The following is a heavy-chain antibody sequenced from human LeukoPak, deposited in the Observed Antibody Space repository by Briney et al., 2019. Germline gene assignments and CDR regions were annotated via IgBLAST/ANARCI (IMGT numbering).Heavy chain of an antibody. CDR1: GFTVSSDY. J-gene: IGHJ6*03. CDR3: ARDRVPIVGANPVFGYYYYYMDV. CDR2: IYSGGST. V-gene: IGHV3-53*01. Sequence: GGSLRLSCAASGFTVSSDYMSWVRQAPGKGLEWVSVIYSGGSTYYADSVKGRFTISRDNSKNTLYLQMNSLRAEDTAVYYCARDRVPIVGANPVFGYYYYYMDVWGKGTTVTVSS. D-gene: IGHD1-26*01.